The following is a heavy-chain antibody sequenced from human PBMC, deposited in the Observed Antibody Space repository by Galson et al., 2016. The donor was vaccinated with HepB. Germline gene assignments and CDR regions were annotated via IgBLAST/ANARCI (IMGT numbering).Heavy chain of an antibody. CDR2: ISGRGGST. CDR3: AKSYGSGSRWPLEY. CDR1: GFTFSNYA. J-gene: IGHJ4*02. Sequence: SLRLSCAASGFTFSNYAMTWVRQAPGKGLEWVSTISGRGGSTYYADSVKGRFTISRDNSKNTLYLQMNSLRGEDTAFYYCAKSYGSGSRWPLEYWGQGTLVTVSS. V-gene: IGHV3-23*01. D-gene: IGHD3-10*01.